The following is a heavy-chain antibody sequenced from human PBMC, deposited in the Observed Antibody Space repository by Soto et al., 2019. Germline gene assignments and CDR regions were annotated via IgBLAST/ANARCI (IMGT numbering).Heavy chain of an antibody. Sequence: PGGSLRLSCAASGFTFSSYAMSWVRQAPGKGLEWVSAISGSGGSTYYADSVKGRFTISRDNSKNTLYLQMNSLRAEDTAVYYCAKARPIVVVIGRPEYYFDDWGQGTLVTVPS. CDR3: AKARPIVVVIGRPEYYFDD. V-gene: IGHV3-23*01. CDR1: GFTFSSYA. J-gene: IGHJ4*02. D-gene: IGHD3-22*01. CDR2: ISGSGGST.